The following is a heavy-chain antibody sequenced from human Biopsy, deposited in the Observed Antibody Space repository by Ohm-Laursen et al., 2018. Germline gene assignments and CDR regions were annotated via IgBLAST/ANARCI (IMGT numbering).Heavy chain of an antibody. V-gene: IGHV4-31*01. CDR3: ARGVPHYDGSGFPLAGYWYFDL. Sequence: SQTLSLTCTVSGGSIGGGEYYWNWIRQHPGKGLEWIGLISYSGTTFYNPSLESLLTISIDTSKNHFSLNLRSVTAADTAAYYCARGVPHYDGSGFPLAGYWYFDLWGRGTPVTVSS. D-gene: IGHD3-22*01. CDR2: ISYSGTT. CDR1: GGSIGGGEYY. J-gene: IGHJ2*01.